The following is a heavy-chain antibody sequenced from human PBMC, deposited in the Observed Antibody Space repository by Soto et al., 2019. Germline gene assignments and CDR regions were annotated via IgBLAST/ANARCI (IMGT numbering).Heavy chain of an antibody. D-gene: IGHD5-18*01. J-gene: IGHJ5*02. V-gene: IGHV4-31*03. CDR2: IYNSGST. CDR1: GGSISSGGYY. Sequence: SETLSLTCTVSGGSISSGGYYWSWVRQHPGKGLEWIGYIYNSGSTYYNPSLKSRVTISVDTSKNQFSLKLSSVTAADTAVYYCAAGVDTAMVSWFDPWGQGTLVPSPQ. CDR3: AAGVDTAMVSWFDP.